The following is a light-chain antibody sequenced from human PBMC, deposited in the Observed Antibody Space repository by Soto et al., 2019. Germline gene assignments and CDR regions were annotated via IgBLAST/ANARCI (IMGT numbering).Light chain of an antibody. J-gene: IGKJ2*01. Sequence: EVVLTQSPGTLSLSPGERATLSCRASQSVSNNYLAWYQQKPGQSPKLLTFGSSDRATGIPDRFSGSGSGTDFTLPISSLEPEDFAVYYCQQYGSSPPYTFGQGTKLEIK. CDR3: QQYGSSPPYT. CDR2: GSS. V-gene: IGKV3-20*01. CDR1: QSVSNNY.